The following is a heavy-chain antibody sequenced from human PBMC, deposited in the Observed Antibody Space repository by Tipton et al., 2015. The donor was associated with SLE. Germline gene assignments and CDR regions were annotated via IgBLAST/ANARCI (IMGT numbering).Heavy chain of an antibody. CDR3: AKRFIAAAGSGAFDI. Sequence: SLRLSCAASGFTFSSYWMSWVRQAPGKGLEWVANIKQDGSEKYYVDSVKGRFTISRDNAKNSLYLQMNSLRAEDTAVYYCAKRFIAAAGSGAFDIWGQGTMVTVSS. V-gene: IGHV3-7*01. D-gene: IGHD6-13*01. CDR1: GFTFSSYW. J-gene: IGHJ3*02. CDR2: IKQDGSEK.